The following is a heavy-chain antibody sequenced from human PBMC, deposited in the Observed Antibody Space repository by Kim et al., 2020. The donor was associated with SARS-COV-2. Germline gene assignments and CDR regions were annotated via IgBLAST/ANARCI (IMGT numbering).Heavy chain of an antibody. J-gene: IGHJ4*02. Sequence: KSRVTISADTSKNQFSLKLSSVTAADTAVYYCASPAWARRGSSSRAPVDYWGQGTLVTVSS. V-gene: IGHV4-39*01. D-gene: IGHD6-13*01. CDR3: ASPAWARRGSSSRAPVDY.